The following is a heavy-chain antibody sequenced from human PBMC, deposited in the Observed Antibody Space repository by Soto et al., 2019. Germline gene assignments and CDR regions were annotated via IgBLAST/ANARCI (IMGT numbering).Heavy chain of an antibody. J-gene: IGHJ4*02. V-gene: IGHV3-23*01. D-gene: IGHD6-13*01. Sequence: EVQLLESGGGLVQPGGSLRLSCAASGFTFSSYAMSCVRQAPGKGLEWVSAISGSGGSTYYADSVKGRFTISRDNSKNTLYLQMNSLRAEDTALYYCAPHPRAYQQLVYFDYWGQGTLVTVSS. CDR1: GFTFSSYA. CDR3: APHPRAYQQLVYFDY. CDR2: ISGSGGST.